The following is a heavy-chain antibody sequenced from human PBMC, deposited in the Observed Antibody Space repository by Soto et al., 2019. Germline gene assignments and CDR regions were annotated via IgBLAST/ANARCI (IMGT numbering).Heavy chain of an antibody. CDR1: GFTFSSYG. CDR3: AKDHDGYYGSGWDY. Sequence: GGSLRLSCAASGFTFSSYGMHWVRQAPGKGLEWAAVISYDGSNKYYADSVKGRFTISRDNSKNTLYLQMNSPRAEDTAVYYCAKDHDGYYGSGWDYWGQGTLVTVYS. D-gene: IGHD3-10*01. V-gene: IGHV3-30*18. CDR2: ISYDGSNK. J-gene: IGHJ4*02.